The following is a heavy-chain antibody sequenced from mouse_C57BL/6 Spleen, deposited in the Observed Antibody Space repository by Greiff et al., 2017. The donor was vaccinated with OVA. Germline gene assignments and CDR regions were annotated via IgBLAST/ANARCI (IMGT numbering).Heavy chain of an antibody. CDR3: ARRGNPYYFDY. J-gene: IGHJ2*01. D-gene: IGHD2-1*01. CDR2: IDPSDSYT. Sequence: VQLKQPGAELVMPGASVKLSCKASGYTFTSYWMHWVKQRPGQGLEWIGEIDPSDSYTNYNQKFKGKSTLTVDKSSSTAYMQLSSLTSEDSAVYYCARRGNPYYFDYWGQGTTLTVSS. V-gene: IGHV1-69*01. CDR1: GYTFTSYW.